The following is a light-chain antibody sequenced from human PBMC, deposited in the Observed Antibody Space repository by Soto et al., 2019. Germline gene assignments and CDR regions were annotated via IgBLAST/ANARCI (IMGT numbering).Light chain of an antibody. Sequence: DIQMTQSPSTLSASVGDRVTITCRASQSISTWLAWYQQEPGTAPKLLVSDASNLESGVSSRFSGSGSGTEFTLTISSLQPDDFATYYCQHYNSYSEAFGQGTKV. V-gene: IGKV1-5*01. CDR1: QSISTW. CDR3: QHYNSYSEA. CDR2: DAS. J-gene: IGKJ1*01.